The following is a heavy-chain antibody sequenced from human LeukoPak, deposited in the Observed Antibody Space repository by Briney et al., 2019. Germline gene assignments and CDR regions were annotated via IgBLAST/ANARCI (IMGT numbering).Heavy chain of an antibody. CDR2: IYYSGRT. CDR3: ARHAIAGADPTYAEYFQH. D-gene: IGHD6-13*01. J-gene: IGHJ1*01. V-gene: IGHV4-59*01. CDR1: GFSISSYY. Sequence: SETLSLTCTVSGFSISSYYWSWIRQPPGKGLEWIGYIYYSGRTNYNPSLKSRVTISVDTSKNQFSLKLSSVTAADTAVYYCARHAIAGADPTYAEYFQHWGQGTLVTVSS.